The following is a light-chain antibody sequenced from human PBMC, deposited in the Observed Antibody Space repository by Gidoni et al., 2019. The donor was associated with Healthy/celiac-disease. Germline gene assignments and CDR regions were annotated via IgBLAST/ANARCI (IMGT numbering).Light chain of an antibody. CDR2: GAS. V-gene: IGKV3-20*01. CDR3: QQYGSSTPWT. Sequence: EIVLTQPPGTLSLSPGERATLPCRASQSVSSSYLAWYQQKPGQAPRLLIYGASSRATGIPDRVSGSGSGTDFTLTISRLEPEDFEVYYCQQYGSSTPWTFGQXTKVEIK. J-gene: IGKJ1*01. CDR1: QSVSSSY.